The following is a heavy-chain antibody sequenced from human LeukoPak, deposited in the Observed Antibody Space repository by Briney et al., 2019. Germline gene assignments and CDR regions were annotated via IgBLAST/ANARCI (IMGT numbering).Heavy chain of an antibody. Sequence: SETLSLTCTVSGGSIRNYYWSWIRQPPGKGLEWIGHIYYSGSTNYNPPLKSRVTISVDTSKNQFSLKLSSVTAADTAVYYCAREANYYGSGSYYPLDYWGQGTLVTVSS. J-gene: IGHJ4*02. D-gene: IGHD3-10*01. CDR1: GGSIRNYY. CDR2: IYYSGST. CDR3: AREANYYGSGSYYPLDY. V-gene: IGHV4-59*12.